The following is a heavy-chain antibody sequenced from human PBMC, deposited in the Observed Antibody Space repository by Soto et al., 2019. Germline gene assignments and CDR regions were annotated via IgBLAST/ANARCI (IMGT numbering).Heavy chain of an antibody. V-gene: IGHV3-15*01. CDR3: TTDPGDYEDF. D-gene: IGHD4-17*01. CDR2: IKNKADGGTT. Sequence: EVQLVESGGDLVKPGGCLRLSCATSGITFTNAWMSWVRQAPGKGLEWVGRIKNKADGGTTDYAAPVRGIFTISRDDSKNTLFLQMNSLETEDTAVYYCTTDPGDYEDFWGQGTLVTVSS. CDR1: GITFTNAW. J-gene: IGHJ4*02.